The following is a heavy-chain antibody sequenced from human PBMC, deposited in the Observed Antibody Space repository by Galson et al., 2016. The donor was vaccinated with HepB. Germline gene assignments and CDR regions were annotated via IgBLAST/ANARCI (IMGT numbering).Heavy chain of an antibody. CDR3: AGDRAFIAMTSNDY. D-gene: IGHD3-22*01. Sequence: SLRLSCAASGFIFRSYAMSWVRQAPGKGLEWVSAISGSGGSTYYADSVKGRFTISRDNSKNTLYLQMNSLRAEDTAVYYCAGDRAFIAMTSNDYWGQGTLVTVSS. J-gene: IGHJ4*02. V-gene: IGHV3-23*01. CDR1: GFIFRSYA. CDR2: ISGSGGST.